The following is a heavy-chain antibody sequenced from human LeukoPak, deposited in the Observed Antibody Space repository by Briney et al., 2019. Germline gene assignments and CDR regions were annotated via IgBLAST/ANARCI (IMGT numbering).Heavy chain of an antibody. Sequence: GGSLRLSCAASGFTFSSHGMSWVRQAPGKGLEWVSAISGSGGGTFYADSVRGRFTISRDNSKNTLFLQMNSLRAEDTAVYYCAKEFRPGFDYWGQGTLVTVSS. CDR1: GFTFSSHG. CDR3: AKEFRPGFDY. CDR2: ISGSGGGT. V-gene: IGHV3-23*01. J-gene: IGHJ4*02. D-gene: IGHD6-6*01.